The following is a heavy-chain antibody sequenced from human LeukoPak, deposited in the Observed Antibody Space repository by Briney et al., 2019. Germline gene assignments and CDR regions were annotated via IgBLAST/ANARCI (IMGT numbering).Heavy chain of an antibody. CDR2: IRNDGLTQ. V-gene: IGHV3-7*01. Sequence: GGSLRLSCAASGFTFSSRWMGWVRQAPGKGLEWVANIRNDGLTQYYLGSVKGRFTISRDNAKDSLSLQMNSLRAEDTAVYFCARHGDYCFDLWGQGTLVTVSS. D-gene: IGHD4-17*01. CDR3: ARHGDYCFDL. J-gene: IGHJ4*02. CDR1: GFTFSSRW.